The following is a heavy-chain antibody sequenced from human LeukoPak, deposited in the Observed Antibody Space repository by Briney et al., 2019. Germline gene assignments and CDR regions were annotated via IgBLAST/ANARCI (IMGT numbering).Heavy chain of an antibody. J-gene: IGHJ4*02. CDR3: ARDNNWGSTHY. V-gene: IGHV3-30-3*01. CDR2: IAYDGNNK. D-gene: IGHD7-27*01. CDR1: GFTFNTYA. Sequence: GGSLRLSCAASGFTFNTYAMHWVRQAPGKGLEWVAVIAYDGNNKYYADSVKGRFTVSTDNTKNTLYLQMNSLRAEDTGVYYCARDNNWGSTHYWGQGTLVTVSS.